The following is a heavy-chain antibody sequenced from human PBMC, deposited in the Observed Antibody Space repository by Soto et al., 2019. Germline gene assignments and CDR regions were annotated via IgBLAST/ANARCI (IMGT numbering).Heavy chain of an antibody. D-gene: IGHD3-3*01. CDR1: GFTFSSYG. J-gene: IGHJ6*02. CDR3: AKELDTIFGVDSYYYYYGMDV. CDR2: ISYDGSNK. V-gene: IGHV3-30*18. Sequence: GGSLRLSCAASGFTFSSYGMHWVRQAPGKGLEWVAVISYDGSNKYYADSVKGRFTISRDNSKNTLYLQMNSLRAEDTAVYYCAKELDTIFGVDSYYYYYGMDVWGQGTTVTVS.